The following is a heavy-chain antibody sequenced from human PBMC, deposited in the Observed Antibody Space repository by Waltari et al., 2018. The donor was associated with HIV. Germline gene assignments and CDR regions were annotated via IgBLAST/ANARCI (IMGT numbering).Heavy chain of an antibody. CDR3: AGGIPLKISSGWRADCVDV. Sequence: QVQLQQWGAGLLKPSETLSLTCAVYGGSFSGYYWSWIRQPPGKGLGWIGEIKHSGSTNYNPSLQSPVTISVDTPTNQFSLELSAVTSADTAVYYCAGGIPLKISSGWRADCVDVWGQGTTVTVSS. V-gene: IGHV4-34*01. J-gene: IGHJ6*02. CDR1: GGSFSGYY. D-gene: IGHD6-19*01. CDR2: IKHSGST.